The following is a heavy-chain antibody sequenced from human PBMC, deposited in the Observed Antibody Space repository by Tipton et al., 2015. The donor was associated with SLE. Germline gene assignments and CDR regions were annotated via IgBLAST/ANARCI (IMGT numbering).Heavy chain of an antibody. V-gene: IGHV4-39*07. D-gene: IGHD2-21*02. CDR3: AGRGDLVVATAYLDY. Sequence: TLSLTCTVSGGSMSSSNYYWGWIRQPPGKGLEWIGSIYYSGSTYYNPSLKSRVTISVDTSKNQFSLKLSSVTAADTAVYYCAGRGDLVVATAYLDYWGQGTLVTVSS. CDR1: GGSMSSSNYY. J-gene: IGHJ4*02. CDR2: IYYSGST.